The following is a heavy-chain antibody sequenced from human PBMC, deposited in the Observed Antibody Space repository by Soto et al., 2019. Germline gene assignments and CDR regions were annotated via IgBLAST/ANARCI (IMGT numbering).Heavy chain of an antibody. V-gene: IGHV3-33*01. J-gene: IGHJ6*02. CDR1: GFTFSSYG. CDR3: ARDAHPYYYYGMDV. CDR2: IWYDGSNK. Sequence: QVQLVESGGGVVQPGRSLRLSCAASGFTFSSYGMHWVRQAPGKGLEWVAVIWYDGSNKYYADSVKGRFTISRDNSKNTLYLQMNSLRAEDTAVHYCARDAHPYYYYGMDVWGQGTTVTVSS.